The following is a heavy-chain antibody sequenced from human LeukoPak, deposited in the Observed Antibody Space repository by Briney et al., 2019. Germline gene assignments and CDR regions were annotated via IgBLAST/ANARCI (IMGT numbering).Heavy chain of an antibody. CDR3: ARDGLSITMVRGVIRDFDY. J-gene: IGHJ4*02. D-gene: IGHD3-10*01. Sequence: ASVKVSCKASGYTFTSYGISWVRQAPGQGLEWMEWISAYNGNTNYAQKLQGRVTMTTDTSTSTAYMELRSLRSDDTAVYYCARDGLSITMVRGVIRDFDYWGQGTLVTVSS. CDR1: GYTFTSYG. V-gene: IGHV1-18*01. CDR2: ISAYNGNT.